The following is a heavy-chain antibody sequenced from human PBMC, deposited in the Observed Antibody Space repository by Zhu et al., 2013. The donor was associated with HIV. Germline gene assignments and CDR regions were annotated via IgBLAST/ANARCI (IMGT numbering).Heavy chain of an antibody. V-gene: IGHV3-23*01. CDR1: GFTLTSYA. Sequence: VQLLESGGNLVQPGGSLRLSCAASGFTLTSYAVSWVRQAPGKGLEWVSSISASGGTTHYADSVKGRFTISRDNSKSIFYLQMNSLRAEDTAKYYCTKDIEQFVPPGGFYSYYSLDVWGQGTTVTVSS. J-gene: IGHJ6*02. CDR2: ISASGGTT. D-gene: IGHD6-6*01. CDR3: TKDIEQFVPPGGFYSYYSLDV.